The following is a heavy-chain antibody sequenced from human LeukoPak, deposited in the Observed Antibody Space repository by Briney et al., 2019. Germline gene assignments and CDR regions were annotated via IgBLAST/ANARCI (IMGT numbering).Heavy chain of an antibody. CDR3: AREDFGNYLRSGTFDL. CDR1: GYNFNGYY. V-gene: IGHV1-2*02. D-gene: IGHD4-11*01. Sequence: GASVKVSCKASGYNFNGYYIHWVRQAPGQGLEWMGWINVNNDATSYAQRFQGRITMTRDTSISTAYMELTSLRSDDTAVYYCAREDFGNYLRSGTFDLWGLGTMVSVSS. J-gene: IGHJ3*01. CDR2: INVNNDAT.